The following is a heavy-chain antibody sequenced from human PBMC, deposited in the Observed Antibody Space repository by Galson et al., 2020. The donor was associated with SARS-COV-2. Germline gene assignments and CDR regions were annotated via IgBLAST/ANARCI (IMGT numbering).Heavy chain of an antibody. V-gene: IGHV4-59*08. CDR2: VYYNGNT. CDR3: ARHDSVVAYFDY. D-gene: IGHD3-22*01. Sequence: SETLSLTCTLSGGSFSRYYGSWIRQPPGKGLEWIGYVYYNGNTNYNSSLKSRVSISVDTSENQFSLKLSSVTAADTAVYYCARHDSVVAYFDYWGQGVLVTVSS. J-gene: IGHJ4*02. CDR1: GGSFSRYY.